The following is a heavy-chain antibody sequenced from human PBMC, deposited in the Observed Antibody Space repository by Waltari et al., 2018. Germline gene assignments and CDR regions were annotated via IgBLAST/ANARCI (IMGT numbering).Heavy chain of an antibody. D-gene: IGHD2-15*01. CDR3: ARDCSGGSCSLDY. CDR2: IKQDGSEK. V-gene: IGHV3-7*01. Sequence: EVQLVESGGGLVQPGGSLRLSCAASGFPFSSYWMSWVRQAPGKGLEWVANIKQDGSEKYYVDSVKGRFTISRDNAKNSLYLQMNSLRAEDTAVYYCARDCSGGSCSLDYWGQGTLVTVSS. J-gene: IGHJ4*02. CDR1: GFPFSSYW.